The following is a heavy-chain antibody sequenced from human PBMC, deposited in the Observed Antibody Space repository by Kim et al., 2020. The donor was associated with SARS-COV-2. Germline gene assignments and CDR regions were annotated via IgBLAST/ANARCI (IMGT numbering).Heavy chain of an antibody. CDR2: IDWDDDK. D-gene: IGHD3-16*02. Sequence: SGPTLVKPTQTLTLTCTFSGFSLSTSGMCVSWIRQPPGKALEWLALIDWDDDKYYSTSLKTRLTISKDTSKNQVVLTMTNMDPVDTATYYCARIVVDNYDYVWGSYRPEYYYYYGMYVWGQGTTVTVSS. J-gene: IGHJ6*02. CDR1: GFSLSTSGMC. V-gene: IGHV2-70*01. CDR3: ARIVVDNYDYVWGSYRPEYYYYYGMYV.